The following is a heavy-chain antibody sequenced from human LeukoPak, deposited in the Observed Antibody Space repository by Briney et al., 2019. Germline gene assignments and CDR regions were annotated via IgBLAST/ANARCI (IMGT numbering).Heavy chain of an antibody. J-gene: IGHJ5*02. Sequence: GESLKISCKGSGYSFTNYWIAWVRQMPGKGLEWMGIICPDGSDTRYSPSFQGQVTISADKSISTAYLQWSSLKASDTAIYYCVRTYDILSGYYGTGWLDPWGQGTLVTVSS. D-gene: IGHD3-9*01. CDR3: VRTYDILSGYYGTGWLDP. CDR2: ICPDGSDT. CDR1: GYSFTNYW. V-gene: IGHV5-51*01.